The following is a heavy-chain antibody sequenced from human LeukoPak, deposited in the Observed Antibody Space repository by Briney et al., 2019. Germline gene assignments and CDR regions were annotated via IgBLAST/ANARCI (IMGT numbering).Heavy chain of an antibody. J-gene: IGHJ5*02. CDR1: GYTFTSYD. Sequence: ASVKVSCKASGYTFTSYDINWVRQATGQGLERMGWMNPNSGNTGYAQKFQGRVTITRNTSISTAYMELSSLRSEGTAVYYCARGKKVRGYNWFDPWGQGTLVTVSS. V-gene: IGHV1-8*03. CDR2: MNPNSGNT. D-gene: IGHD3-16*01. CDR3: ARGKKVRGYNWFDP.